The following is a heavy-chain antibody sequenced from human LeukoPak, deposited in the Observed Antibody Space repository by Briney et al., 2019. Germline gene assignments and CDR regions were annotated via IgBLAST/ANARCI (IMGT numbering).Heavy chain of an antibody. V-gene: IGHV3-23*01. CDR2: ISGSGGST. J-gene: IGHJ4*02. D-gene: IGHD6-6*01. CDR1: GFTFSSSG. Sequence: GGSLRLSCAASGFTFSSSGMSWVRQAPGKGLEWVSGISGSGGSTYYADSVKGRFTISRDNAKNSLYLQMNSLRAEDTAVYYCATTSSSSAYWGQGTLVTVSS. CDR3: ATTSSSSAY.